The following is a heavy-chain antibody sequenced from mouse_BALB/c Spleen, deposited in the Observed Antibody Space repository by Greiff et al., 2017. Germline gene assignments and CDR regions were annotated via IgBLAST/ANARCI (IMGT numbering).Heavy chain of an antibody. J-gene: IGHJ4*01. V-gene: IGHV5-17*02. CDR2: ISSGSSTI. CDR3: ARYGNSRNAMDY. D-gene: IGHD2-1*01. CDR1: GFTFSSFG. Sequence: EVKLMESGGGLVQPGGSRKLSCAASGFTFSSFGMHWVRQAPEKGLEWVAYISSGSSTIYYADTVKGRFTISRDNPKNTLFLQMTSLRSEDTAMYYCARYGNSRNAMDYWGQGTSVTVSS.